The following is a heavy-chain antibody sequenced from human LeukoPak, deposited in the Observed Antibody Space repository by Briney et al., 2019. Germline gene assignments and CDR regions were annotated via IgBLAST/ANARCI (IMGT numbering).Heavy chain of an antibody. Sequence: GASVKVSCKASGGTFSSYAISWVRQAPGQGLEWMGGIIPIFGTANYAQKFQGRVTITTDESTSTAYMELSSLGSEDTAVYYCAREVEMATIGVDAFDIWGQGTMVTVSS. CDR3: AREVEMATIGVDAFDI. CDR1: GGTFSSYA. V-gene: IGHV1-69*05. CDR2: IIPIFGTA. J-gene: IGHJ3*02. D-gene: IGHD5-24*01.